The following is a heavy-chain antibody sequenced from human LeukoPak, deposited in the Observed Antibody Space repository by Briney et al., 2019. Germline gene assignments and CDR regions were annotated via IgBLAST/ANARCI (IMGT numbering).Heavy chain of an antibody. CDR1: GFTFSRYA. V-gene: IGHV3-23*01. CDR2: ISASGGTT. CDR3: AKEPREYCSSTSCPNWIDA. J-gene: IGHJ5*02. D-gene: IGHD2-2*01. Sequence: GGSLRLSCAASGFTFSRYAMSWVRQAPGKGLEWVSAISASGGTTYYADSVKGRFTISRDNSKNTLYLQMSGLRAEDTAVYYCAKEPREYCSSTSCPNWIDAWGQGTLVTVSS.